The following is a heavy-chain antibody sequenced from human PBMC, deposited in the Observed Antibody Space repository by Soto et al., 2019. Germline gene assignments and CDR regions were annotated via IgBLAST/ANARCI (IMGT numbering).Heavy chain of an antibody. CDR2: SIPIFGTA. Sequence: QVQLVQSGAEVKKPGSSVKVSCKASGGTFSSYAISWVRQAPGQGLEWMGGSIPIFGTANYAQKFQGRVTITADESTSTAYMELSSLRSEDTAVYYCARATYYYDSSGYYYGGSLDYWGQGTLVTVSS. J-gene: IGHJ4*02. D-gene: IGHD3-22*01. CDR1: GGTFSSYA. CDR3: ARATYYYDSSGYYYGGSLDY. V-gene: IGHV1-69*01.